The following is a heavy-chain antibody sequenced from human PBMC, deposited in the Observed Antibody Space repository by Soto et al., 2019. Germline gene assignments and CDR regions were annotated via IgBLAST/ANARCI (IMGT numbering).Heavy chain of an antibody. CDR1: GFTFSSYS. CDR3: ARAPYIWGSYRSPYYFDY. J-gene: IGHJ4*02. CDR2: ISSSSSYI. Sequence: EVQLVESGGGLVKPGGSLRLSCAASGFTFSSYSMNWVRQAPGKGREWVSSISSSSSYIYYADSVKGRFTISRDNAKNSLYLQMNSLRAEDTAVYYCARAPYIWGSYRSPYYFDYWGQGTLVTVSS. D-gene: IGHD3-16*02. V-gene: IGHV3-21*01.